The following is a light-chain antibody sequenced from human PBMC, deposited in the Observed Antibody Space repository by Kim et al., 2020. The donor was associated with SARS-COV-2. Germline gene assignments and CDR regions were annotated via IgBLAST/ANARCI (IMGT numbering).Light chain of an antibody. V-gene: IGLV1-51*01. Sequence: VTSSCAGSRSNLGKNYVSRYQQLPGTAPKFLIYDNNGRPSGVPDRFSGSRSGPSATLAITGLQTGAEADYYCGTWDSSLSAVVFGGGTQLTVL. CDR1: RSNLGKNY. CDR3: GTWDSSLSAVV. CDR2: DNN. J-gene: IGLJ2*01.